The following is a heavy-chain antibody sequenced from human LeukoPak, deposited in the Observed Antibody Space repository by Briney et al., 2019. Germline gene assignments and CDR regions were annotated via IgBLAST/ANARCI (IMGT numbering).Heavy chain of an antibody. J-gene: IGHJ4*02. Sequence: SQTLSLTCTVSGGSISSGGYYWSWIRQPPGNGLEWIGYIYYSGSTNYNPSLQSRVTLSVDTSKDQFSLRLNSVTAADTAVYYCATYGSGNYYLDYWGQGTLVIVSS. CDR3: ATYGSGNYYLDY. CDR2: IYYSGST. V-gene: IGHV4-61*08. D-gene: IGHD3-10*01. CDR1: GGSISSGGYY.